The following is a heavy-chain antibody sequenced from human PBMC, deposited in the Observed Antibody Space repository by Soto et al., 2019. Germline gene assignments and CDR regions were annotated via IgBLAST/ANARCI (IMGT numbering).Heavy chain of an antibody. Sequence: GGSLRLSCISSGFTFRTYTMNWVRQAPGRGLEWVSGIRGFSPYTFYAESVKGRFTISRDNAKNSLYLQMNSLRAEDTAVYYCARDRGYDAHDYYYNAMDVWGQGTTVTVSS. CDR1: GFTFRTYT. J-gene: IGHJ6*02. D-gene: IGHD2-15*01. V-gene: IGHV3-21*01. CDR2: IRGFSPYT. CDR3: ARDRGYDAHDYYYNAMDV.